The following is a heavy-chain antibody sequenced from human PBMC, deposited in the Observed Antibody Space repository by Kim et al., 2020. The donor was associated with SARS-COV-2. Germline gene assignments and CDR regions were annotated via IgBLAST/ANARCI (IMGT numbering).Heavy chain of an antibody. CDR1: GFTFGDYA. CDR2: ISWNSGSI. V-gene: IGHV3-9*01. J-gene: IGHJ1*01. CDR3: AKGYDSSGYHGTEYFQH. Sequence: GGSLRLSCAASGFTFGDYAMHWVRQAPGKGLEWVSGISWNSGSIGYADSVKGRFTISRDNAKNSLYLQMNSLRAEDTALYYCAKGYDSSGYHGTEYFQHWGQGTLVTVSS. D-gene: IGHD3-22*01.